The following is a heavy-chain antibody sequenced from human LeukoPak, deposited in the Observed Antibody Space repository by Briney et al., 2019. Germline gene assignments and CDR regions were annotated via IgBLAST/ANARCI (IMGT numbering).Heavy chain of an antibody. CDR1: GFTFSSYA. CDR2: IKQDGSEK. D-gene: IGHD6-13*01. CDR3: ARERSSST. V-gene: IGHV3-7*01. J-gene: IGHJ5*02. Sequence: GGSLRLSCAVSGFTFSSYAMSWVRQAPGKGLEWVANIKQDGSEKYYVDSVKGRFTISRDNAKDALYLQMNSLRAEDTAVYYCARERSSSTWGQGTPVTVSS.